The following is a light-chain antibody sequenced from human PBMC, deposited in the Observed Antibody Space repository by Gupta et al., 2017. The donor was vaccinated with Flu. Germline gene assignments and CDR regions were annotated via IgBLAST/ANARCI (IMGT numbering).Light chain of an antibody. CDR2: KAS. J-gene: IGKJ3*01. Sequence: DIHITQSPSHLSASVGDRVTITCRASQNINNYLAWYQHKTGEAPKGLIYKASNLEGGVPSKFSGSGSGTEFTLTISRLQPDDFATYYCQQDSTSPLTFGPGTKV. V-gene: IGKV1-5*03. CDR3: QQDSTSPLT. CDR1: QNINNY.